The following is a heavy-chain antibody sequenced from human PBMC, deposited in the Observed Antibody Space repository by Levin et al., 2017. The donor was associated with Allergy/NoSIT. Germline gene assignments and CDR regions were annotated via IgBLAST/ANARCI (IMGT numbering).Heavy chain of an antibody. CDR1: FFPFLLSS. D-gene: IGHD3-22*01. CDR2: ISGSGGST. CDR3: AKDLITYYYDSSPYDDAFDI. V-gene: IGHV3-23*01. J-gene: IGHJ3*02. Sequence: ETLSLPFSSSFFPFLLSSLLFFLPSPFPFLSFVSAISGSGGSTYYADSVKGRFTISRDNSKNTLYLQMNSLRAEDTAVYYCAKDLITYYYDSSPYDDAFDIWGQGTMVTVSS.